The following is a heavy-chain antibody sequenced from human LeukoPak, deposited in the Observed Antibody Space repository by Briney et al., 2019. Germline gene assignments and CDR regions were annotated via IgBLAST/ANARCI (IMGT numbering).Heavy chain of an antibody. CDR2: IYHSEST. D-gene: IGHD2-2*01. J-gene: IGHJ3*02. V-gene: IGHV4-30-2*01. CDR1: GGSISSGGYY. CDR3: ARGLRGVVGQYCSSTSCYSVDAFDI. Sequence: SQTLSLTCTVSGGSISSGGYYWSWIRQPPGKGLEWIGYIYHSESTYYNPSLKSRVTISVDRSKNQFSLKLSSVTAADTAVYYCARGLRGVVGQYCSSTSCYSVDAFDIWGQGTMVTVSS.